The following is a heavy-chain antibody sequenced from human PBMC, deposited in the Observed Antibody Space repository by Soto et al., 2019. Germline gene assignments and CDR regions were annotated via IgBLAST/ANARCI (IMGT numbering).Heavy chain of an antibody. V-gene: IGHV5-51*01. CDR1: GYSFTIYW. CDR3: SRHGPLVYYEKSDYIYYRMDV. Sequence: GESLKISCKGSGYSFTIYWIGWVRQMPGKGLEWMGIIYPGDSDTRYSPSFQGQVTISADKSISTAYLQWSSLKASDTAMYYCSRHGPLVYYEKSDYIYYRMDVWGQGSTVTVSS. J-gene: IGHJ6*02. CDR2: IYPGDSDT. D-gene: IGHD3-22*01.